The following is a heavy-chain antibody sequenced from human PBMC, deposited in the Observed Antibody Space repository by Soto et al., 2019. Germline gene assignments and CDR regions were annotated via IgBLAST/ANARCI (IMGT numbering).Heavy chain of an antibody. CDR3: ARGNDSSGYLHFDY. CDR2: IWYDGSNK. Sequence: AGGSLRLSCAASGFTFSSYGMHWVRQAPGKGLEWVAVIWYDGSNKYYADSVKGRFTISRDNSKNTLYLQMNSLRAEDTAVYYCARGNDSSGYLHFDYWGQGTLVTVSS. V-gene: IGHV3-33*01. J-gene: IGHJ4*02. D-gene: IGHD3-22*01. CDR1: GFTFSSYG.